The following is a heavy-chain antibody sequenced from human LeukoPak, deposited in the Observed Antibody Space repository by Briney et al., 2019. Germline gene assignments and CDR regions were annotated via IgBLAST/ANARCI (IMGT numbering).Heavy chain of an antibody. J-gene: IGHJ4*02. CDR3: ARDDSSNSYLLDY. CDR2: ISSSSSYI. CDR1: GFTFSSYS. Sequence: GGSLRLSCAASGFTFSSYSMNWVRQAPGKGLEWVSSISSSSSYIYYADSVKGRFTISRDNAKNSLYLQMNSLRAEDTAVYHCARDDSSNSYLLDYWGQGTLVTVSS. D-gene: IGHD6-13*01. V-gene: IGHV3-21*01.